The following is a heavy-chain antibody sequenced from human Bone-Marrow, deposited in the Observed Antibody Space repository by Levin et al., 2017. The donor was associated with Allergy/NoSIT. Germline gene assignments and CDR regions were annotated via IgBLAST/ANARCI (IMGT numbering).Heavy chain of an antibody. CDR2: IYHSGST. CDR1: GGSISSSNW. Sequence: PSQTLSLTCAVSGGSISSSNWWSWVRQPPGKGLEWIGEIYHSGSTNYNPSLKSRVTISVDKSKNQFSLKLSSVTAADTAVYYCARGRLVCSSEGAYYYYYGMDVWGQGTTVTVSS. J-gene: IGHJ6*02. CDR3: ARGRLVCSSEGAYYYYYGMDV. D-gene: IGHD3-10*02. V-gene: IGHV4-4*02.